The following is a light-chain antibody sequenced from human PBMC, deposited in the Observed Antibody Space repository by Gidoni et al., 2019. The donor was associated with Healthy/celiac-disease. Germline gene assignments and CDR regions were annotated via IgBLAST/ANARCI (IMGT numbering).Light chain of an antibody. V-gene: IGLV3-19*01. Sequence: SSELTHDPAVSVALGQTVRITCQGDSIRSYYASWYQQKPGQTPVLVIYGKNNRPSGIPDRFFGSSSGNTASLTITGAQAEDEADYYCNSRDSSGNLYVFGTGTKVTVL. J-gene: IGLJ1*01. CDR1: SIRSYY. CDR3: NSRDSSGNLYV. CDR2: GKN.